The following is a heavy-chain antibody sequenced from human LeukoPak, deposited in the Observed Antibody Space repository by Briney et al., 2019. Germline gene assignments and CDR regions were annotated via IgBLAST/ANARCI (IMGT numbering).Heavy chain of an antibody. CDR3: ARGYYDILIGKGYFDY. Sequence: SETLSLTCTVSGGSITFYYWNWIRQPAGKGLEWIGRIYSSGSTNYNPSLRGRVTMSVDTSRSQFSLMLNSVTAADTAVYYCARGYYDILIGKGYFDYWGQGNLVTVSS. V-gene: IGHV4-4*07. J-gene: IGHJ4*02. D-gene: IGHD3-9*01. CDR2: IYSSGST. CDR1: GGSITFYY.